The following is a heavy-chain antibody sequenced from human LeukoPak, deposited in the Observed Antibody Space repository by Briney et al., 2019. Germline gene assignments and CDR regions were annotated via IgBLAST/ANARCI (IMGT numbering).Heavy chain of an antibody. Sequence: GGSLRLSCAASGFTFSNYSMHWVRQAPGKGLEWVAIIWYDGNNKYYGDSVEGRFTISRDNSKSTLFLHMNSLRAEDTAVYYCARDPPGYCSGNSCYVYWGQGTLVTVSS. J-gene: IGHJ4*02. CDR1: GFTFSNYS. V-gene: IGHV3-33*01. CDR3: ARDPPGYCSGNSCYVY. D-gene: IGHD2-15*01. CDR2: IWYDGNNK.